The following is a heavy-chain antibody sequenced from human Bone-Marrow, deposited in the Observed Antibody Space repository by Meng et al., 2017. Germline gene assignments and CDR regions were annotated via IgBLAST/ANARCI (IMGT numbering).Heavy chain of an antibody. CDR2: IKSNTDGETI. Sequence: GESLKISCAASGFYFNNAWMSWVRQAPGKGLEWVGRIKSNTDGETIDYAAPVKGRFTISRDDSKNTVYLQMNSLKTEDTAVYYCSGHIDYWGQGTLVTVSS. V-gene: IGHV3-15*01. J-gene: IGHJ4*02. CDR1: GFYFNNAW. D-gene: IGHD5-12*01. CDR3: SGHIDY.